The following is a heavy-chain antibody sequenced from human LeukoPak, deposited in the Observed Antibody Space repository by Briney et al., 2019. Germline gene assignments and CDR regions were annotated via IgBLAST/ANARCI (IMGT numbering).Heavy chain of an antibody. CDR2: INHSGST. CDR1: GGSFSGYY. Sequence: SETLSLTCAVYGGSFSGYYWSWIRQPPGKGLEWIGEINHSGSTNYNPSLKSRVTISVDTSKNQFSLKLRSVTAADTAVYYCARHVRFDWLLPGFNWFDPWGQGTLVTVSS. D-gene: IGHD3-9*01. CDR3: ARHVRFDWLLPGFNWFDP. V-gene: IGHV4-34*01. J-gene: IGHJ5*02.